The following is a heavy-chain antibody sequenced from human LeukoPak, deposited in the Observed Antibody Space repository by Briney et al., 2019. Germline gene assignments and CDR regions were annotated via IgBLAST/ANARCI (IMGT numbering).Heavy chain of an antibody. Sequence: EGSLRLSCAVSGFTVSSIYMSWVRQAPGKGLEWVSFIYSDGNTYYADSVKGRFTLSRDSSRNTLYLQMNSLRVDDTAAYYCAGDTHSSSWYDHWGQGTLVTVSS. CDR1: GFTVSSIY. CDR3: AGDTHSSSWYDH. V-gene: IGHV3-53*01. CDR2: IYSDGNT. J-gene: IGHJ5*02. D-gene: IGHD6-19*01.